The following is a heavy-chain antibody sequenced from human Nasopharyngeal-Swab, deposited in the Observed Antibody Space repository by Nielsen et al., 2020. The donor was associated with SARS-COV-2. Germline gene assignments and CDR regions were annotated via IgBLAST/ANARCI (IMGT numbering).Heavy chain of an antibody. J-gene: IGHJ6*03. V-gene: IGHV3-23*01. CDR3: ATLDYGDYAHYYYMDV. CDR2: ISPSGLTT. D-gene: IGHD4-17*01. Sequence: VRQAPGKGLEWVSGISPSGLTTYDADSVKGRFTTSRDNANNTLYLQMNSLRAEDTAVYYCATLDYGDYAHYYYMDVWGKGTSVTVSS.